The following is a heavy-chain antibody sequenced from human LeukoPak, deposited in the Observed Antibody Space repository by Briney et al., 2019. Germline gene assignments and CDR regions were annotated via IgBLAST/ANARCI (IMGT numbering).Heavy chain of an antibody. D-gene: IGHD6-6*01. CDR2: IYSGGST. CDR1: GFTVSSNY. V-gene: IGHV3-53*01. Sequence: GGSLRLSCAASGFTVSSNYMSWVRQAPGKGLEWVSVIYSGGSTYYADSVKGRFTISRDNSKNTLYLQMNSLRAEDTAVYYCARVRSSSRGFDAFDIWGQGTMVTVS. J-gene: IGHJ3*02. CDR3: ARVRSSSRGFDAFDI.